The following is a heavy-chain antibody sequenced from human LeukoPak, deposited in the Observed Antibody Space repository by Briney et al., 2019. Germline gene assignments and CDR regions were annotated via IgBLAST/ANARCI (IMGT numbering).Heavy chain of an antibody. D-gene: IGHD3-22*01. CDR2: ISGSGGST. CDR3: ARPYPYYYDSSGYYFQH. J-gene: IGHJ1*01. Sequence: GGSLRLSCAASGFTFSSYAMSWVRQAPGKGLEWVSAISGSGGSTYYADSVKGRFTISRDNSRNTLYLQMNSLRVEDTAVYYCARPYPYYYDSSGYYFQHWGQGTLVTVSS. CDR1: GFTFSSYA. V-gene: IGHV3-23*01.